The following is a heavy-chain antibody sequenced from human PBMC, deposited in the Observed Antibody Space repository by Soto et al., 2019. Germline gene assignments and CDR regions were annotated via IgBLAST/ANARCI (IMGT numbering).Heavy chain of an antibody. CDR3: VSKLGSCTGGSCNGYFDL. CDR2: INDSGST. V-gene: IGHV4-34*01. CDR1: GGPFSGFY. J-gene: IGHJ2*01. D-gene: IGHD2-15*01. Sequence: QVQLQQWGAGLLKPSETLSLTCAVYGGPFSGFYWSWIRQPPGKGLEWIGEINDSGSTNYNPSLKSRVTISADTSKNQFSLQLSSVTAADTAVYYCVSKLGSCTGGSCNGYFDLWGRGTLVTVSS.